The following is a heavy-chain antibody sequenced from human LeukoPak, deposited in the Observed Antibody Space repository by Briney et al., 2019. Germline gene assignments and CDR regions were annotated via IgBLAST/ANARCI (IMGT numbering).Heavy chain of an antibody. Sequence: PGGSLRLSCAASGFTFSSYGMHWVRQAPGKGLEWVAVISYDGSNKYYADSVKGRFTISRDNSKNTLYLQMNSLRAEDTAVYYCAKDYDYVWGSYRSYYFDYWGQGTLVTVSS. D-gene: IGHD3-16*02. V-gene: IGHV3-30*18. CDR3: AKDYDYVWGSYRSYYFDY. CDR1: GFTFSSYG. J-gene: IGHJ4*02. CDR2: ISYDGSNK.